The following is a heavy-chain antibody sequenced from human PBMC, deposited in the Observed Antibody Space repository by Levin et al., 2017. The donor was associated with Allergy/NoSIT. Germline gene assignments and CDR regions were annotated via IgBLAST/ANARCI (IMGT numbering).Heavy chain of an antibody. Sequence: GESLKISCKASGYTFTGYYMHWVRQAPGQGLEWMGWINPNSGGTNYAQKFQGRVTMTRDTSISTAYMELSRLRSDDTAVYYCARGRGGYCSGGSCYYYYYMDVWGKGTTVTVSS. D-gene: IGHD2-15*01. J-gene: IGHJ6*03. CDR2: INPNSGGT. CDR3: ARGRGGYCSGGSCYYYYYMDV. CDR1: GYTFTGYY. V-gene: IGHV1-2*02.